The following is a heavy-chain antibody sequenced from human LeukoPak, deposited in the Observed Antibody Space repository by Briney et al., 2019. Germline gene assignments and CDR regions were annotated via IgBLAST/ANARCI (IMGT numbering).Heavy chain of an antibody. CDR1: GGSFSGYY. D-gene: IGHD2-2*01. CDR3: ARFVVVPAAIPFDY. J-gene: IGHJ4*02. CDR2: INHSGST. V-gene: IGHV4-34*01. Sequence: SETLSLTCAVYGGSFSGYYWSWIRQPPGKGLEWIGEINHSGSTNYNPSLKSRVTISVDTSKNQFSLKLSSVTAADTAVYYCARFVVVPAAIPFDYWGQGTLVTVSS.